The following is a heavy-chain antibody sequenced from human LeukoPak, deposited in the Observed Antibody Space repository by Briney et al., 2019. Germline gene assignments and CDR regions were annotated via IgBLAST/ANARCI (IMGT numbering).Heavy chain of an antibody. D-gene: IGHD2-21*02. CDR3: ARGGSRVVTYGNFDY. J-gene: IGHJ4*02. CDR1: GYTFINYA. V-gene: IGHV1-18*01. CDR2: ISTYNTNT. Sequence: GASVKVSCKASGYTFINYAISWVRQAPGQGLEWMGWISTYNTNTNYAQKLQGRVTVTTDTSTSTAYMELRSLRSDDTAVYYCARGGSRVVTYGNFDYWGQGTLVTVSS.